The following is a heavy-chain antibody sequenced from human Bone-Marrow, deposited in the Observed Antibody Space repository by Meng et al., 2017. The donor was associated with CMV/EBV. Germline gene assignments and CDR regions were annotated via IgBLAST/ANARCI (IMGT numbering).Heavy chain of an antibody. V-gene: IGHV6-1*01. CDR1: GDSVSSNSAA. CDR3: ARAGRSYLYYFDN. CDR2: TFYRSKWYS. Sequence: SQTLSLTSALSGDSVSSNSAAWNWIRQSPSRCLEWLGSTFYRSKWYSNYGVSVKGRITINADTSANQLSLQLTSMNPEDTAVYFCARAGRSYLYYFDNWGQGTLVTVSS. J-gene: IGHJ4*02. D-gene: IGHD3-22*01.